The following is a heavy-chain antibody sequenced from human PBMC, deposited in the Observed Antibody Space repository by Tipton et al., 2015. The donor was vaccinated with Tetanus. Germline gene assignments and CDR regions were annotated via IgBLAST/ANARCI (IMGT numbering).Heavy chain of an antibody. V-gene: IGHV3-23*01. D-gene: IGHD6-6*01. CDR1: GFTFSDYA. CDR2: VTGSGKTT. J-gene: IGHJ4*02. Sequence: GSLRLSCAASGFTFSDYAMNWVRQAPGKGLEWVSVVTGSGKTTHYADSVKGRFTISRDNSKNTLYLQMNSLRADDTAAYFCAKSEARLGTSSSLDWGQGTLVTVSS. CDR3: AKSEARLGTSSSLD.